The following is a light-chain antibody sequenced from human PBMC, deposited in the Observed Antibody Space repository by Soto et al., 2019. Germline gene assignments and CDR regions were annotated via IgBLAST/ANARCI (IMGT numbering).Light chain of an antibody. V-gene: IGKV3-15*01. J-gene: IGKJ4*01. Sequence: ETVMTQSPATLSMSPGERATLSCRASQSLNSDLAWYQQKPGQAPRHLIYGASTRANGIPGRFSGSGSGTEFTLTISSLQSEDFAVYYCQQYNSWPLTFGGGTKVDIK. CDR3: QQYNSWPLT. CDR1: QSLNSD. CDR2: GAS.